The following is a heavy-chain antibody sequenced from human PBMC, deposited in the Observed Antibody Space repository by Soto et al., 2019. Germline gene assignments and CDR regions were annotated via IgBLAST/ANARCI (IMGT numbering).Heavy chain of an antibody. V-gene: IGHV3-33*01. CDR2: IWYDGSNK. D-gene: IGHD4-4*01. CDR1: GFTFSSYG. J-gene: IGHJ4*02. CDR3: ARSYSNYLWYFDY. Sequence: QVQLVEPGGGVVQPGRSLRLSCAASGFTFSSYGMHWVRQAPGKGLEWVAVIWYDGSNKYYADSVKGRFTISRDNSKNTLYLQMNSLRAEDTAVYYCARSYSNYLWYFDYWGQGTLVTVSS.